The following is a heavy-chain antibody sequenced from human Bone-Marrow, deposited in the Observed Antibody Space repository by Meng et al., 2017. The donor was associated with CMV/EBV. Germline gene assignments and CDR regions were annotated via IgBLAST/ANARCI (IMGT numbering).Heavy chain of an antibody. J-gene: IGHJ6*02. V-gene: IGHV3-49*04. CDR1: GFTFGDYA. D-gene: IGHD3-16*01. CDR3: TRDAGPWGKIYYYYGMDV. Sequence: GESLKISCTASGFTFGDYAMSWVRQAPGKGLEWVGFIRSKAYGGTTEYAASVKGRFTISRDDSKSIAYLQMNSLKTEDTAVYYCTRDAGPWGKIYYYYGMDVWGQGTTVTVSS. CDR2: IRSKAYGGTT.